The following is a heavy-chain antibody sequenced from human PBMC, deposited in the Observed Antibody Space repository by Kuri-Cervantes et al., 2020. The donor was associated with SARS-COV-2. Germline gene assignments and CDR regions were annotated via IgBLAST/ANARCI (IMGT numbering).Heavy chain of an antibody. J-gene: IGHJ4*02. D-gene: IGHD6-6*01. Sequence: GGSLRLSCTASGFIFRSYEMNWVRQTPEQGLEWLSYISKSGDIIEYSESMKGRITASRDNVRNSLYLQMNSLSVEDTAVYYCARVLRYSSSSRAFDYWGQGTLVTVSS. CDR3: ARVLRYSSSSRAFDY. CDR1: GFIFRSYE. V-gene: IGHV3-48*03. CDR2: ISKSGDII.